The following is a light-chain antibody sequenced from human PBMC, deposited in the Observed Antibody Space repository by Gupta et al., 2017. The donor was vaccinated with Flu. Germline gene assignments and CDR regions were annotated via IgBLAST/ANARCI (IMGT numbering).Light chain of an antibody. V-gene: IGLV1-44*01. CDR1: SSNIGSNT. Sequence: QSVLTQPPSASGTPGQRVTISCSGSSSNIGSNTVNWYQQLTGTAPKLLIYSNNQRRSGVPDRFSGSTSGTSASLTISGLQAEDEADYYCAARDAIMNGLVFGGGTKLTVL. CDR2: SNN. J-gene: IGLJ3*02. CDR3: AARDAIMNGLV.